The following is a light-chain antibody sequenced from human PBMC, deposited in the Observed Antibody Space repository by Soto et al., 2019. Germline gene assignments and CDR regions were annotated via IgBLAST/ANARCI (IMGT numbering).Light chain of an antibody. CDR1: HSVSSN. CDR2: GAS. J-gene: IGKJ5*01. CDR3: QQYNNWPPFT. Sequence: EIVLTQSPCTLSFSPGERATLYCRASHSVSSNHLAWYQQKPGQAPRLLIYGASTRATGIPARFSGSGSGTEFTLTISSLQSEDFAVYYCQQYNNWPPFTFGQGTRLEIK. V-gene: IGKV3D-15*01.